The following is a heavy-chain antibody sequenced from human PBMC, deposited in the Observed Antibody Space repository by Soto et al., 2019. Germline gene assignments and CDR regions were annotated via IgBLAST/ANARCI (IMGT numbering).Heavy chain of an antibody. CDR1: GYTFARYG. CDR3: AKNGQPPYYYYGLDV. D-gene: IGHD2-8*01. CDR2: ISGYNGDT. V-gene: IGHV1-18*01. Sequence: ASVKVSCKASGYTFARYGISWVRQAPGQGLEWMGWISGYNGDTNYAQKFQDRVSMTIDTSTGTAYMELRSLTSDDTAIYYCAKNGQPPYYYYGLDVWGQGTKVTVSS. J-gene: IGHJ6*02.